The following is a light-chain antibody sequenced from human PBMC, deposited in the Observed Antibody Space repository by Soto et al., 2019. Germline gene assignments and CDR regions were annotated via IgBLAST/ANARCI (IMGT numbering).Light chain of an antibody. V-gene: IGKV1-12*01. CDR2: SAS. J-gene: IGKJ1*01. CDR1: QGIGVR. CDR3: LQVNSFPRT. Sequence: NQMTQSPSSPSASIGGRVPITFRASQGIGVRLAWFQQKPGKAPQYLIQSASTLASGVPSRFSGSGSGTDFILTINNLQPEDVATYYCLQVNSFPRTFGQGAKVDIK.